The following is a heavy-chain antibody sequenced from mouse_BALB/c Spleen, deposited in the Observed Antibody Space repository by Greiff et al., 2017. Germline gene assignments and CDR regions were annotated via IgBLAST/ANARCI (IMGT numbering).Heavy chain of an antibody. CDR1: GYSITSDYA. D-gene: IGHD1-1*01. CDR3: ARFPNYYGSSYGYFDV. Sequence: EVQLKESGPGLVKPSQSLSLTCTVTGYSITSDYAWNWIRQFPGNKLEWMGYISYSGSTSYNPSLKSRISITRDTSKNQFFLQLNSVTTEDTATYYCARFPNYYGSSYGYFDVWGAGTTVTVSS. V-gene: IGHV3-2*02. J-gene: IGHJ1*01. CDR2: ISYSGST.